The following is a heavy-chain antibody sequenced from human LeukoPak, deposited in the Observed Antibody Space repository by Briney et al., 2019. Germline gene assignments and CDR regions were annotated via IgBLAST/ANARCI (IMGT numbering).Heavy chain of an antibody. D-gene: IGHD4-17*01. CDR3: ARLTPDYGDYSPFDY. CDR1: GFTFSSYA. Sequence: GGSLRLSCAASGFTFSSYAMHWVRQAPGKGLEWVAVISYDGSNKYYADSVKGRFTISRDNSKNTLYLQMNSLRAEDTAVYYCARLTPDYGDYSPFDYWGQGTLVTVSS. CDR2: ISYDGSNK. J-gene: IGHJ4*02. V-gene: IGHV3-30-3*01.